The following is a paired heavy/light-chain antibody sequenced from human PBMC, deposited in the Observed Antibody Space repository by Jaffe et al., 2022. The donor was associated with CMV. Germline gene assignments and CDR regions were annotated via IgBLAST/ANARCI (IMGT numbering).Heavy chain of an antibody. Sequence: EVQLVESGGGLVQPGGSLRLSCAGSGFTFGTYEMNWVRQAPGKGLEWISYISVSADYIYYADSVRGRFTISRDNAKNSLFLQMNNLRAEDTAVYYCARWIDYWGQGTLVTVSS. J-gene: IGHJ4*02. D-gene: IGHD2-2*03. CDR1: GFTFGTYE. V-gene: IGHV3-48*03. CDR3: ARWIDY. CDR2: ISVSADYI.
Light chain of an antibody. CDR3: QHYLNSPRP. J-gene: IGKJ1*01. CDR2: GAS. CDR1: QSVSSTY. V-gene: IGKV3-20*01. Sequence: EIVLTQSPGTLSLSPGERATLSCRASQSVSSTYLGWYQQKPGQAPRLLIYGASSRATGIPDRFSGSGSGTDFTLTISRLEPEDFAVYYCQHYLNSPRPFGQGTKVEIK.